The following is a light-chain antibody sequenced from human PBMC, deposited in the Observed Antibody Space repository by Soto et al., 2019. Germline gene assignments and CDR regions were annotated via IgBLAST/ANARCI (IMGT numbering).Light chain of an antibody. Sequence: EVVLTQSPGTLSLSPGERATLSCRASQSVSNTYVAWYQHIPGQTPRLLIYGASSRATGIADRFSGSGSGTDFTLTISRLEPEDFALYYCQQYGYSPITFGQGTRLEI. V-gene: IGKV3-20*01. CDR1: QSVSNTY. CDR3: QQYGYSPIT. J-gene: IGKJ5*01. CDR2: GAS.